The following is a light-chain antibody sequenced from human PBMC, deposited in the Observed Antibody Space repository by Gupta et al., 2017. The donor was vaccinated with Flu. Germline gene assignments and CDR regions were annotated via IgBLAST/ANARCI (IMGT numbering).Light chain of an antibody. Sequence: DVVMTQSPLSLPVTLGQPASISCRSSQSLVYSDGHTYLNWFQQRPGQSPRRLIYKVSNRDSGVPDRFSGSGSGTDFTLNISRVEAEDVGVYYCMQGTHWPWTFGPGTKVAIK. J-gene: IGKJ3*01. V-gene: IGKV2-30*01. CDR2: KVS. CDR1: QSLVYSDGHTY. CDR3: MQGTHWPWT.